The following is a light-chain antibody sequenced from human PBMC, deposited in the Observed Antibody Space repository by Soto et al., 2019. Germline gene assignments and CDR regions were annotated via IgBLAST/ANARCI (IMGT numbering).Light chain of an antibody. J-gene: IGKJ2*01. Sequence: DIQMTQSPSSLSASVGDRVTITCRASQGIRNALGWYQQKPGKAPKRLIYAASTLQSGVPSRFSGSGSGTEFTLTISSLQPEDFATYYCLQHNTYPPYTFGKGTKLEIK. CDR1: QGIRNA. V-gene: IGKV1-17*01. CDR3: LQHNTYPPYT. CDR2: AAS.